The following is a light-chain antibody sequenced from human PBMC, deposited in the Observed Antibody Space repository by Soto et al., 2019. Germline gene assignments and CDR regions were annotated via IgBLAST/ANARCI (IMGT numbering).Light chain of an antibody. V-gene: IGKV3-15*01. CDR3: QQFSNWPYT. CDR1: QSVSSN. CDR2: GAS. Sequence: EIVMTQSPATLSVSPGERATLSCRASQSVSSNLAWYQQKPGQAPRLLIYGASTRATGFPARFSGSGSGPDFTLTISSLQSEDFAVYYCQQFSNWPYTFGQGTKLEIK. J-gene: IGKJ2*01.